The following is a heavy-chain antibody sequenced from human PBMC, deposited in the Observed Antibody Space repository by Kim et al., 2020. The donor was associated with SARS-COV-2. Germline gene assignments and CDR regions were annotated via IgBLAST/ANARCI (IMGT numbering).Heavy chain of an antibody. CDR2: INHSGST. CDR1: GGSFSGYY. J-gene: IGHJ5*02. D-gene: IGHD3-10*01. Sequence: SETLSLTCAVYGGSFSGYYWSWIRQPPGKGLEWIGEINHSGSTNYNPSLKSRVTISVDTSKNQFSLKLSSVTAADTAVYYCARGLMVRGLGWFDPWGQGT. CDR3: ARGLMVRGLGWFDP. V-gene: IGHV4-34*01.